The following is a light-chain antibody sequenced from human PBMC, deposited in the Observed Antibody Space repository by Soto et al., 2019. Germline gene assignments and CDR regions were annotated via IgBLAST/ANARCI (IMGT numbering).Light chain of an antibody. V-gene: IGLV2-14*01. CDR1: SSDVGGYNY. J-gene: IGLJ3*02. CDR2: DVS. CDR3: SSYTSSSTPPV. Sequence: QSVLTQPASVSGSPGQSITISCTGTSSDVGGYNYVSWYQLHPGKAPKLMIYDVSNRPSGVSNRFSGSKSGNTASLTISGLQAEDEADYYCSSYTSSSTPPVFGGGTKATVL.